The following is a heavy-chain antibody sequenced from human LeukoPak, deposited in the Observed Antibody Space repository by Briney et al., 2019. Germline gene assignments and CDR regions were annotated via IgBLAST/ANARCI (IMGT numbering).Heavy chain of an antibody. J-gene: IGHJ3*02. CDR2: ISAYNGNT. V-gene: IGHV1-18*01. CDR1: GYTFTSYG. D-gene: IGHD6-13*01. Sequence: EASVKVSCKASGYTFTSYGISWVRQAPGQGLEWMGWISAYNGNTNYAQKLQGRVTMTTDTSTSTAYMELRSLRSDDTAVYYCARLVLYSSSWYETATPRAGAFDIWGQGTMVTVSS. CDR3: ARLVLYSSSWYETATPRAGAFDI.